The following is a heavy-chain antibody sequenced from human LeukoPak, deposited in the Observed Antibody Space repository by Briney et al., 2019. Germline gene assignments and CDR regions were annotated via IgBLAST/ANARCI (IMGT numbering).Heavy chain of an antibody. D-gene: IGHD3-9*01. CDR2: INPNSGGT. V-gene: IGHV1-2*02. CDR1: GYTFTGYY. J-gene: IGHJ4*02. CDR3: ARGLVLYYDILTGPARPDY. Sequence: ASVKVSCKASGYTFTGYYMHRVRQAPGQGIEWMEWINPNSGGTNYAQKFQGRVTMTRDTSISTAYMELSRLRSDDTAVYYCARGLVLYYDILTGPARPDYWGQGTLVTVSS.